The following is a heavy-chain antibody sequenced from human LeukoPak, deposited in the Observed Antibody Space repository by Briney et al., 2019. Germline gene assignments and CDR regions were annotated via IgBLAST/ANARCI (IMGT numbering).Heavy chain of an antibody. Sequence: PSETLSLTCTVSGGSISSGGYYWSWIRQHPGKGLEWIGYIYYSGSTYYNPSLKSRVTISVDTSKNQFSLKLSSVTAADTAVYYCARSGITGTTFDPWGQGTLVTVSA. CDR2: IYYSGST. CDR1: GGSISSGGYY. CDR3: ARSGITGTTFDP. V-gene: IGHV4-31*03. J-gene: IGHJ5*02. D-gene: IGHD1-7*01.